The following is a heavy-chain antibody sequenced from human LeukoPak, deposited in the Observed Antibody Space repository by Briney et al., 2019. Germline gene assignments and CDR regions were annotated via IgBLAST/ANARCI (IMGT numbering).Heavy chain of an antibody. CDR2: ISSSGSTI. J-gene: IGHJ4*02. CDR3: AKDQAYTTAWYVGDY. V-gene: IGHV3-11*01. Sequence: GGSLRLSCAASGFTFSDYYMSWIRQAPGKGLEWVSYISSSGSTIYYADSVKGRFTISRDNAKNSLYLQMNSLRAEDTAVYYCAKDQAYTTAWYVGDYWGQGTLVTVSS. D-gene: IGHD2/OR15-2a*01. CDR1: GFTFSDYY.